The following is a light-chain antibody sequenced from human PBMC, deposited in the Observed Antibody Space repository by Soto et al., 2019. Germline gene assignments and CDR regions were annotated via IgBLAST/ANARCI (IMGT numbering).Light chain of an antibody. J-gene: IGKJ2*02. V-gene: IGKV1-39*01. Sequence: DIPMTQSPSSLSASVGDRVTITCRASQSISSYLNWYQQKPGKAPKLLIYAASSLQSGVPSRFSGSGSGTDFTLTISSLQPEDFAVYYCQQYNNWPLWTFGQGTKLEIK. CDR1: QSISSY. CDR3: QQYNNWPLWT. CDR2: AAS.